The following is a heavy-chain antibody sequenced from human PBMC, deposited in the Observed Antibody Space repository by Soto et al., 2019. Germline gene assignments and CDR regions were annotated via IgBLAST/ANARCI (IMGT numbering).Heavy chain of an antibody. D-gene: IGHD1-1*01. Sequence: QVQLQESGPGLVKPSQTLSLPCTVSGGSISSGGTGSYWTWIRQLPGKGLEWIGYIYYTGNSYYSPSLKRRPIISVAPAENQFSLTPSSVPAAGTAVYFCASGHDAYKVRYWGQGTLVTVSS. CDR2: IYYTGNS. CDR1: GGSISSGGTGSY. V-gene: IGHV4-31*03. J-gene: IGHJ4*02. CDR3: ASGHDAYKVRY.